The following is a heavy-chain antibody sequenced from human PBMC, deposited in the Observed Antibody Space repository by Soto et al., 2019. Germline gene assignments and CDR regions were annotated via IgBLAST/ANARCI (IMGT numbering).Heavy chain of an antibody. J-gene: IGHJ3*02. V-gene: IGHV3-30-3*01. CDR1: GFTFSSYA. Sequence: QVQLVESGGGVVQPGRSLRLSCAASGFTFSSYAMHWVRQAPGKGLEWVAVISYDGSNKYYADSVKGRFTISRDNSKNTLYLQMNSLRAEDTAVYYCVQWFGEAFDIWGQGTMVTVSS. D-gene: IGHD3-10*01. CDR2: ISYDGSNK. CDR3: VQWFGEAFDI.